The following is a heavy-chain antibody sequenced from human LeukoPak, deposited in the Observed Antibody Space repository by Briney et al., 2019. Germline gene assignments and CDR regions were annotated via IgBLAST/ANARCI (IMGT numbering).Heavy chain of an antibody. Sequence: GSLTLSRATHGFASNTYSTHTVRHAPRKELVWVSRIKSDGSDTTYTDSVKGRLTISSDNAKNTLYLQMNGLSAEVTAMYFCACDRGYTFDYLGQGTLVTVSS. V-gene: IGHV3-74*01. CDR2: IKSDGSDT. CDR3: ACDRGYTFDY. D-gene: IGHD3-22*01. J-gene: IGHJ4*02. CDR1: GFASNTYS.